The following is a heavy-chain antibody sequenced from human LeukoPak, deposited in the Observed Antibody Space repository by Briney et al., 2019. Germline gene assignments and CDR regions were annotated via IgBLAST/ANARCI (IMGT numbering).Heavy chain of an antibody. D-gene: IGHD3-10*01. CDR3: AKDLHYGSADY. CDR1: GFTLSSYE. Sequence: PGGSLRLSCTVSGFTLSSYEMSWIRQAPGKGLVWVSLINRDGSTTNYADSVKGRFTISRDNAKNMLYLQMNSLRAEDTAVYYCAKDLHYGSADYWGQGTLVTVSS. CDR2: INRDGSTT. J-gene: IGHJ4*02. V-gene: IGHV3-74*01.